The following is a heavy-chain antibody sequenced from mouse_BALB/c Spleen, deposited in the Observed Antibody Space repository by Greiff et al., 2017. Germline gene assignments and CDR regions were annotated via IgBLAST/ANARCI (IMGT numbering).Heavy chain of an antibody. Sequence: DVKLVESGGGLVKPGGSLKLSCAASGFTFSDYYMYWVRQTPEKRLEWVATISDGGSYTYYPDSVKGRFTISRDNAKNNLYLQMSSLKSEDTAMYYCARGGYDDYAMDYWGQGTSVTVSS. CDR3: ARGGYDDYAMDY. V-gene: IGHV5-4*02. CDR1: GFTFSDYY. CDR2: ISDGGSYT. D-gene: IGHD2-2*01. J-gene: IGHJ4*01.